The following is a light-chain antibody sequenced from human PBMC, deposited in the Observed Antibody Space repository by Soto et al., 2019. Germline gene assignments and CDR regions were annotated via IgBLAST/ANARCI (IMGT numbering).Light chain of an antibody. Sequence: EVVLTQSPGALSLSPGERATLSCRASQRVNNNYLAWYQQKPGQAPGLLIHRVAMRATGIPDRFSGSGSGADFILSISRVEPDDFAVYYCQQYGSSPGTFGQGTRLEIK. V-gene: IGKV3-20*01. CDR1: QRVNNNY. CDR2: RVA. CDR3: QQYGSSPGT. J-gene: IGKJ5*01.